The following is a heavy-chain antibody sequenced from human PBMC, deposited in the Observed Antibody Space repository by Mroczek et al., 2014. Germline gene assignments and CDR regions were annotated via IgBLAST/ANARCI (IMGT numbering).Heavy chain of an antibody. D-gene: IGHD6-19*01. CDR2: INHSGST. CDR3: ARGKNGDHLPPTVAGTLGYYYYMDV. Sequence: QVQLQQWGAGLLKPSETLSLTCAVYGGSFSGYYWSWIRQPPGKGLEWIGEINHSGSTNYNPSLKSRVTISVDTSKNQFSLKLSSVTAADTAVYYCARGKNGDHLPPTVAGTLGYYYYMDVWGKGTTVTVSS. V-gene: IGHV4-34*01. CDR1: GGSFSGYY. J-gene: IGHJ6*03.